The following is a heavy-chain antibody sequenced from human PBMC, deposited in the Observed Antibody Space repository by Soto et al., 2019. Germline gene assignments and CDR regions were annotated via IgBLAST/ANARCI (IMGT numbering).Heavy chain of an antibody. CDR3: ARTYYDYIWGSYRDTHYYFDY. J-gene: IGHJ4*02. D-gene: IGHD3-16*02. CDR1: GGSISSYY. Sequence: SETLSLTCTVSGGSISSYYWSWIRQPPGKGLEWIGYIYYSGSTNYNPSLKSRVTISVDTSKNQFSLKLSSVTAADTAVYYCARTYYDYIWGSYRDTHYYFDYWGQGTLVTVSS. V-gene: IGHV4-59*01. CDR2: IYYSGST.